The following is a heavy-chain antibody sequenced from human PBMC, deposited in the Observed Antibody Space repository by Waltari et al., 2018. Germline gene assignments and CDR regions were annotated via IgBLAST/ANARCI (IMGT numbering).Heavy chain of an antibody. Sequence: QQVQSGGTLVKPGGSLRLPCNASGSAFRNAWISWVHQVPGKGLEWLGRIKGKIDGGTTVYSAPVKGRFTISRDDSGNTLFLQMNSLKIEDTAVYYCVRDRWGEFIQWGQGTLVGVSS. CDR2: IKGKIDGGTT. D-gene: IGHD3-16*01. V-gene: IGHV3-15*02. J-gene: IGHJ1*01. CDR3: VRDRWGEFIQ. CDR1: GSAFRNAW.